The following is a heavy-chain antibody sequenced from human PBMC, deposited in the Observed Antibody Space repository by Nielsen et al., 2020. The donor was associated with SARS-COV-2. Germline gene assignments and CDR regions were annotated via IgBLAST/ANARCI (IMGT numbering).Heavy chain of an antibody. CDR1: GFTFSSYG. D-gene: IGHD3-22*01. J-gene: IGHJ3*02. V-gene: IGHV3-30*18. Sequence: GGSLRLSCGASGFTFSSYGMHWVRQAPGKGLEWVAVISYDGSNKYYADSVKGRFTISRDNSKNTLYLQMNSLRAEDTAVYYCAKGYYYDSSGYPPDDAFDIWGQGTMVTVSS. CDR3: AKGYYYDSSGYPPDDAFDI. CDR2: ISYDGSNK.